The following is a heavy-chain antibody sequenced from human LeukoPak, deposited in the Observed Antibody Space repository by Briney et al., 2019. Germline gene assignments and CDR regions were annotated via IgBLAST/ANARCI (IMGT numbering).Heavy chain of an antibody. CDR2: INAGNGNT. Sequence: ASVKVSCKASGYTFTSYAMHWVRQAPGQRPEWMGWINAGNGNTKYSQKFQGRVTITRDTSASTAYMELSSLRSEDTAVYYCARDQSVVASWVAFDYWGQGTLVTVSS. D-gene: IGHD2-15*01. CDR3: ARDQSVVASWVAFDY. V-gene: IGHV1-3*01. J-gene: IGHJ4*02. CDR1: GYTFTSYA.